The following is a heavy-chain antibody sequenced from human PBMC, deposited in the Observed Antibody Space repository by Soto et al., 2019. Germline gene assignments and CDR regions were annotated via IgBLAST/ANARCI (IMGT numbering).Heavy chain of an antibody. D-gene: IGHD4-17*01. CDR2: ISYHGSDK. V-gene: IGHV3-30*18. J-gene: IGHJ4*02. CDR1: GFTFSNYG. CDR3: AKDHLTTTVTTVGY. Sequence: QVQLVESGGGVVQPGRSLRLSCAASGFTFSNYGMHWVRQAPGKGLEWVAVISYHGSDKYYADSVKGRFTISRDNSKNTLYLQMESLRAEDKAVYYCAKDHLTTTVTTVGYGGQGTLVTVSS.